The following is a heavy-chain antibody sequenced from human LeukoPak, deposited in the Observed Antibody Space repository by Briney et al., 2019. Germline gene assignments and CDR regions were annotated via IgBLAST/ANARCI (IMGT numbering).Heavy chain of an antibody. J-gene: IGHJ4*02. Sequence: QSGGSLRLSCAASGFTFSSYWMSWVRQAPGKGLEWVANIKQDGSEKYYVDSVKGRFTISRDNAKNSLYLQMNSLRAEDTAVYYCARGGGYSYGYSFFDYWGQGTLVTVSS. CDR1: GFTFSSYW. V-gene: IGHV3-7*01. CDR2: IKQDGSEK. CDR3: ARGGGYSYGYSFFDY. D-gene: IGHD5-18*01.